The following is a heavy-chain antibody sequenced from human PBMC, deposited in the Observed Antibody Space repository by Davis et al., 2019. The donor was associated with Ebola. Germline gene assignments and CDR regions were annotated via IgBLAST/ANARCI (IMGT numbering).Heavy chain of an antibody. CDR1: GFTFSSYA. D-gene: IGHD4-11*01. J-gene: IGHJ4*02. V-gene: IGHV3-21*01. Sequence: GGSLRLSCAASGFTFSSYAMNWVRQAPGKGLEWVSSISSSSYYIYYADSLQGRFTISRDNAKNSLYLQMNSLRAEDTAVYYCASTVITDFDYWGQGALVTVSS. CDR2: ISSSSYYI. CDR3: ASTVITDFDY.